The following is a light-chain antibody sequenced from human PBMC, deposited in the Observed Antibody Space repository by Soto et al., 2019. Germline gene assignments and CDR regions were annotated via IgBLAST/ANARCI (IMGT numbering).Light chain of an antibody. Sequence: SYELTQPPSVSVAPGQTARITCGGNDIGSKSVHWYQQRPGQAPVMVVYDDSDRPSGIPERFSGSNSGNTATLTISRVEAGDESDYYCQVWDAPSDQPVFGGGTKLTVL. CDR3: QVWDAPSDQPV. CDR1: DIGSKS. J-gene: IGLJ2*01. CDR2: DDS. V-gene: IGLV3-21*02.